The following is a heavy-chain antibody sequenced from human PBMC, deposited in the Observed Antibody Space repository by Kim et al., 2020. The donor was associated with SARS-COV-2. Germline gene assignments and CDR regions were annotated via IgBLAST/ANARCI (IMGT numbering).Heavy chain of an antibody. CDR2: IYPGDSDT. V-gene: IGHV5-51*01. D-gene: IGHD6-19*01. J-gene: IGHJ3*02. CDR3: ASLPGGQWLVRGAFDI. CDR1: GYSFTSYW. Sequence: GESLKISCKGSGYSFTSYWIGWVRQMPGKGLEWMGIIYPGDSDTRYSPSFQGQVTISADKSISTAYLQWSSLKASDTAMYYCASLPGGQWLVRGAFDIWGQGTMVTVSS.